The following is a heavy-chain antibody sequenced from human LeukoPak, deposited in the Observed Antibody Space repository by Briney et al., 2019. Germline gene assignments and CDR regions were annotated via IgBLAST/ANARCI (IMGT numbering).Heavy chain of an antibody. J-gene: IGHJ4*02. V-gene: IGHV1-69*04. CDR3: ARDPQPYSHGSYYFDY. Sequence: SVKVSCKASGGTFSSYAISWVRQAPGQGLEWMGRIIPIFGIANYAQKFQGRVTITADKSTSTAYMELSSLRSEDTAVYYCARDPQPYSHGSYYFDYWGQGTLVTVSS. CDR1: GGTFSSYA. CDR2: IIPIFGIA. D-gene: IGHD5-18*01.